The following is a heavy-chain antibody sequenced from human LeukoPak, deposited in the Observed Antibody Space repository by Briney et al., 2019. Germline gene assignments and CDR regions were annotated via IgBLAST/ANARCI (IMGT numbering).Heavy chain of an antibody. CDR3: AREWTYYYGSGSYDAFDI. Sequence: SQTLSLTCTVSGGSISSGGYYWSWIRQHPGKGLEWIGYIYYSGSTYYNPSLKSRVTISVDTSKNQFSLKLSSVTAADTAVYYCAREWTYYYGSGSYDAFDIWSQGTMVTVPS. D-gene: IGHD3-10*01. CDR1: GGSISSGGYY. CDR2: IYYSGST. V-gene: IGHV4-31*03. J-gene: IGHJ3*02.